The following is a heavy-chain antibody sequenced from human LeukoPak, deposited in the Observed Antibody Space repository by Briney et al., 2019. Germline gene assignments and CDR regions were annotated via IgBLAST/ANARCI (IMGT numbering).Heavy chain of an antibody. V-gene: IGHV3-21*01. CDR3: ARAGSSSWYYFDY. CDR2: ISSSSSYI. J-gene: IGHJ4*02. Sequence: SGGSLRLSCAVSGFTFSSYSMNWVRQAPGKGLEWVSSISSSSSYIYYADSVKGRFTISRDNAKNSLYLQMNSLRAEDTAVYSCARAGSSSWYYFDYWGQETLVTVSS. D-gene: IGHD6-13*01. CDR1: GFTFSSYS.